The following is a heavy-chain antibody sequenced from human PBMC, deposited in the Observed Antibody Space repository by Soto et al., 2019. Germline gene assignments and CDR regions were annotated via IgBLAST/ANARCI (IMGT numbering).Heavy chain of an antibody. D-gene: IGHD3-16*02. CDR1: GFTFSSYA. CDR3: AKSPMYYDYIWGSYRSVY. CDR2: ISGSGGST. J-gene: IGHJ4*02. V-gene: IGHV3-23*01. Sequence: GGSLRLSCAASGFTFSSYAMSWVRQAPGKGLEWVSAISGSGGSTYYADSVKGRFTISRDNSKNTLYLQMNSLRAEDTAVYYCAKSPMYYDYIWGSYRSVYWGQGTLVTVSS.